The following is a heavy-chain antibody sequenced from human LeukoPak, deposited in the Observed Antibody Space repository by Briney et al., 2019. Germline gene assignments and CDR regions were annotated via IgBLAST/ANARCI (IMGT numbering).Heavy chain of an antibody. Sequence: GASVKVSCKASGYTFTGYYMHWVRQAPGQGLEWMGWINPNSGGTNYAQKFQGRVTMTRDTSISTAYMELSRLRSDDTAVYYCAKREITMAEQYYYSYGMDVWGQGTTVTVSS. CDR2: INPNSGGT. V-gene: IGHV1-2*02. CDR3: AKREITMAEQYYYSYGMDV. CDR1: GYTFTGYY. D-gene: IGHD3-10*01. J-gene: IGHJ6*02.